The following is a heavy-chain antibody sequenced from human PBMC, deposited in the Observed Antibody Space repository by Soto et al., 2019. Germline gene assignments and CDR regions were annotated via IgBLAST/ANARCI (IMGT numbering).Heavy chain of an antibody. CDR1: GGSINDFAYY. V-gene: IGHV4-39*01. Sequence: QLHLQESGPGLVRPSETLSLTCTVSGGSINDFAYYWGWIRQPPGKGLEWIGTVYHNENTYYNPSLKSRVTISVDTAKNQFSLNLRSVTAADTAIDFCARRERYYGSPGWFDPWGQGALVTVSS. CDR2: VYHNENT. CDR3: ARRERYYGSPGWFDP. J-gene: IGHJ5*02. D-gene: IGHD3-16*01.